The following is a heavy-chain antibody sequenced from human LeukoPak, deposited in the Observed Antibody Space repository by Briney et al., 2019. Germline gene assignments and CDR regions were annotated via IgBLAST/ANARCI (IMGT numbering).Heavy chain of an antibody. CDR1: GYTFTGYY. CDR3: ARASTVLSLDY. J-gene: IGHJ4*02. Sequence: GASVKVSCKASGYTFTGYYMHWVRQAPGQGLEWMGWINPNSGGTNYAQKFQGRVTMTRDTSISTAYMELSSLRSEDTAVYYCARASTVLSLDYWGQGTLVTVSS. D-gene: IGHD4-17*01. CDR2: INPNSGGT. V-gene: IGHV1-2*02.